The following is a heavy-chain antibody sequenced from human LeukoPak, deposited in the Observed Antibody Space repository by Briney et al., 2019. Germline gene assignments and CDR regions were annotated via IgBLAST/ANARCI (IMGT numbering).Heavy chain of an antibody. J-gene: IGHJ4*02. V-gene: IGHV1-2*02. CDR3: ARVQGYCSDGRCLF. CDR1: GYTFTNYD. Sequence: ASVKVSCRASGYTFTNYDIHWVRQAPGQGLEWMGWVNPKSGDTDYAQKFKDRVTMTRDTSITTAYMELTRLTSDDTAVYYCARVQGYCSDGRCLFWGQGTLVTVSS. D-gene: IGHD2-15*01. CDR2: VNPKSGDT.